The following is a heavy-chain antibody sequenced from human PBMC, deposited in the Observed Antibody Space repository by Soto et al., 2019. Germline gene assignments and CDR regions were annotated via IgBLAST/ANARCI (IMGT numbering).Heavy chain of an antibody. J-gene: IGHJ6*02. CDR1: GYTFTIYG. Sequence: QVQLVQSGGEVKKPGASVKVSCKASGYTFTIYGINWVRQAPGQGLEWMGWISPDNGKTNYAQRLQGRVTMTTDTSTSTAYMELRSLRSDDSAVYYCAIALGYSGYAGMDVWGQGTTVTVSS. V-gene: IGHV1-18*01. CDR2: ISPDNGKT. D-gene: IGHD5-12*01. CDR3: AIALGYSGYAGMDV.